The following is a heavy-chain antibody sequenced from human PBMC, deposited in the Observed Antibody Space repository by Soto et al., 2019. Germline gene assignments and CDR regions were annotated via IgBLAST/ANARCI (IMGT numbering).Heavy chain of an antibody. V-gene: IGHV3-30-3*01. Sequence: QVQLVESGGGVVQPGRSLRLSCAASGFTFTRYAMHWVRQAPGKGLEWVAVISDDGSNKYYADSVKGRFTISRDNSKNTLYLQMNSLRAEDRAVYYCARDARDGYNLYFDYWGQGTLVTVSS. CDR3: ARDARDGYNLYFDY. J-gene: IGHJ4*02. CDR2: ISDDGSNK. D-gene: IGHD5-12*01. CDR1: GFTFTRYA.